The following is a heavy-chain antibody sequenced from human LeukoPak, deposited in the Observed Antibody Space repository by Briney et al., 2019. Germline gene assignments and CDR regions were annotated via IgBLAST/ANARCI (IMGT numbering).Heavy chain of an antibody. CDR2: IYTSGST. CDR1: GGSISSGSDY. V-gene: IGHV4-61*02. J-gene: IGHJ4*02. D-gene: IGHD5-18*01. CDR3: ARGTAPHLGPYFDY. Sequence: ASETLSLTCTVSGGSISSGSDYWSWIRQPAGKGLEWIGLIYTSGSTNYNPSFKSRVTISGDASKNQFSLKLSSVTAADTAVYYCARGTAPHLGPYFDYWGQGTLVTVSS.